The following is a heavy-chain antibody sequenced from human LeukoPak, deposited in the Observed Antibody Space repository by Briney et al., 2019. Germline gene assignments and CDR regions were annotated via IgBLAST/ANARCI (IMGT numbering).Heavy chain of an antibody. J-gene: IGHJ4*02. V-gene: IGHV3-23*01. Sequence: GGSLRLSCAVSEFTFNNYAMSWGRHAPRQGLGLDSGISGCCYGTYYENSVTGPCTISRDNSPNTLYSPMNSLGDPAKAVGYFARDAWPYSSSWSYYWGQGTPVTVSS. D-gene: IGHD6-13*01. CDR2: ISGCCYGT. CDR3: ARDAWPYSSSWSYY. CDR1: EFTFNNYA.